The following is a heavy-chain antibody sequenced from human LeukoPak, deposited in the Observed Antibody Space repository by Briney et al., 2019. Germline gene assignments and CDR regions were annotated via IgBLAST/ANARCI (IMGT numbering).Heavy chain of an antibody. D-gene: IGHD4-17*01. CDR1: GGSISSYY. CDR3: ARGPYGDYYFDY. J-gene: IGHJ4*02. Sequence: PSGNLSLTCTVSGGSISSYYWSWIRQPPGKGLEWIGYISYSGSTKYNPSLKSRVTISVDTSKNQLSPKLSSVTAADTAVYYCARGPYGDYYFDYWGQGTLVTVSS. CDR2: ISYSGST. V-gene: IGHV4-59*01.